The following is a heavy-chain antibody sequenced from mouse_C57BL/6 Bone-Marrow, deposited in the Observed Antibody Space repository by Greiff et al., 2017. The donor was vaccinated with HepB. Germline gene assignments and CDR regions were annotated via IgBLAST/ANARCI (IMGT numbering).Heavy chain of an antibody. J-gene: IGHJ3*01. V-gene: IGHV1-84*01. CDR1: GYTFTDYY. CDR2: IYPGSGNT. D-gene: IGHD2-4*01. Sequence: VQRVGSGPELVKPGASVKISCKASGYTFTDYYINWVKQRPGQGLEWIGWIYPGSGNTKYNEKFKGKATLTVDTSSSTAYMQLSSLTSDDSAVYFCARDDYDVSWFAYWGQGTLVTVSA. CDR3: ARDDYDVSWFAY.